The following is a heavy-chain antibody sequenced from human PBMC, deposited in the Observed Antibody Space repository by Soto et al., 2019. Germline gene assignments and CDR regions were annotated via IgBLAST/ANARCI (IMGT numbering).Heavy chain of an antibody. CDR1: GFTFSSYA. J-gene: IGHJ5*01. V-gene: IGHV3-23*01. CDR2: ITASGGRT. Sequence: EVHLLDSGGGLVQPGGSLRLSCPASGFTFSSYAMTWVRQAPGRGLEGVSGITASGGRTFYAASVKGRFTISRDNSRSTLYLQKNSLRAEDTAVYYCAKAIGYAEYVRWFDSWGQGTLVTVSS. D-gene: IGHD2-15*01. CDR3: AKAIGYAEYVRWFDS.